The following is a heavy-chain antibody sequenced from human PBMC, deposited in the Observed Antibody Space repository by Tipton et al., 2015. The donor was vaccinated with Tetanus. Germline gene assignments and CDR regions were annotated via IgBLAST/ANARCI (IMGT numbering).Heavy chain of an antibody. CDR2: ISGDGNST. D-gene: IGHD1-26*01. V-gene: IGHV3-74*01. CDR1: GFTFSDYW. J-gene: IGHJ4*02. Sequence: SLRLSCAASGFTFSDYWMHWVRQAPGKGLMWVSRISGDGNSTSYAASVKGRFTISRDNAKNTVYLQMNSLRAEDTAVYYCARGGRSFDYWGQGTLVTVSS. CDR3: ARGGRSFDY.